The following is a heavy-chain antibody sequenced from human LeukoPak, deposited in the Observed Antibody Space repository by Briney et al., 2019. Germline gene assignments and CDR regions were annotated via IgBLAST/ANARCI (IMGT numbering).Heavy chain of an antibody. Sequence: GGSLRLSCAASGFTFSSYNMNWVRQAPGKGLEWVSSITSSSTYIYYADSVKGRFTISRDNARNSLSLQMNSLRAEDTAVYYCARDPYSGSYGNEYYYYMDVWGKGTTVTVSS. CDR2: ITSSSTYI. J-gene: IGHJ6*03. CDR3: ARDPYSGSYGNEYYYYMDV. CDR1: GFTFSSYN. D-gene: IGHD1-26*01. V-gene: IGHV3-21*01.